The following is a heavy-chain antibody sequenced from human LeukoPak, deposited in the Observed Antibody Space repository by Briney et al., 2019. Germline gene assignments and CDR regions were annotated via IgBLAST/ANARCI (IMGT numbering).Heavy chain of an antibody. CDR1: GLDFSKYA. J-gene: IGHJ4*02. V-gene: IGHV3-23*01. CDR2: ISGSGGST. CDR3: AKDQKVAKADFDY. D-gene: IGHD5-12*01. Sequence: GGSLRLSCEASGLDFSKYAMSWVRQAPGKGLEWVSGISGSGGSTHYADSVKGRFTISRDNSRNTLYLQMNSLRAEDTAVYYCAKDQKVAKADFDYWGQGTLVTVSS.